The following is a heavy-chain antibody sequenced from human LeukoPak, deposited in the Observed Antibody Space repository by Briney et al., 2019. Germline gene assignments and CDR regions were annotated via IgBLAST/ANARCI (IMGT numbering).Heavy chain of an antibody. Sequence: GGSLRLSCAASGFTFSNYVMSWVRQAPGKGLEWVSSISSSSYIYYADSVKGRFTISTDNAKNSLYLQMNSLRAEDTAVYYCARTRGYCSSTSCSYYYYYYMDVWGKGTTLTVSS. J-gene: IGHJ6*03. CDR1: GFTFSNYV. CDR2: ISSSSYI. V-gene: IGHV3-21*01. CDR3: ARTRGYCSSTSCSYYYYYYMDV. D-gene: IGHD2-2*03.